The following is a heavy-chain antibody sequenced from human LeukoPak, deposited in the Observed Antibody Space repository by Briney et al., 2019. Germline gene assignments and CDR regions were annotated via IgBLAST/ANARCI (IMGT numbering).Heavy chain of an antibody. D-gene: IGHD4-17*01. J-gene: IGHJ4*02. V-gene: IGHV4-34*01. CDR2: INHSGST. CDR3: ATINNGEDDY. CDR1: GGSFTDNY. Sequence: SETLSLTCAVYGGSFTDNYWSWIRQPPGKGLEWIGEINHSGSTNFNPSLKSRVTILVDASKNQFSLKLNSVTAADTAVYYCATINNGEDDYWGQGTLVTVSS.